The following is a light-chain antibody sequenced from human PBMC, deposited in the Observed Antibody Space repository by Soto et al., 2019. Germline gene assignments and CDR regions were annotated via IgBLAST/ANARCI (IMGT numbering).Light chain of an antibody. CDR3: QQYHSYWT. V-gene: IGKV1-5*01. J-gene: IGKJ1*01. CDR2: DAS. Sequence: DFQMTQSPSTLSASVGDRVTITCRASQNIRSRLAWFQQKPGKAPKLLIYDASSLESGVQQRFSGSGSGTEFTLTNSSLQTDDFSTYYCQQYHSYWTFGQGTKVE. CDR1: QNIRSR.